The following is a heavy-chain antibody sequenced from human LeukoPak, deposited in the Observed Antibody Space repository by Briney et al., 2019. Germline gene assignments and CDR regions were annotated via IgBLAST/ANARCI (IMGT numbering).Heavy chain of an antibody. D-gene: IGHD2-15*01. CDR1: GYSFATYW. J-gene: IGHJ4*02. CDR2: IYPRHSST. V-gene: IGHV5-51*01. Sequence: GGSLKISLKGSGYSFATYWIAWVRQVPGKGLEWVGFIYPRHSSTLYSPSLQGPVTMSLHKSINTAYLQWSSLKASDTAIYYCARPLSGGYTRGFDYWGQGRLASVSS. CDR3: ARPLSGGYTRGFDY.